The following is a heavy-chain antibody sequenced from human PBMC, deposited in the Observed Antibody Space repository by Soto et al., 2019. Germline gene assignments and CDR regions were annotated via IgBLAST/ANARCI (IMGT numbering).Heavy chain of an antibody. CDR3: ARNGDCTSGICYVGWFDP. CDR1: GGSMRNDDW. D-gene: IGHD2-2*01. Sequence: QVQLQESGPGLVEPSGTLSLNCGVSGGSMRNDDWWSWVRQTPGKGLEWIGEISHYGKTNYNPSLKGRVTMAIDTSKNQLSVKVRSWTAADTAIYYCARNGDCTSGICYVGWFDPWGQGTLVSVSS. J-gene: IGHJ5*02. V-gene: IGHV4-4*02. CDR2: ISHYGKT.